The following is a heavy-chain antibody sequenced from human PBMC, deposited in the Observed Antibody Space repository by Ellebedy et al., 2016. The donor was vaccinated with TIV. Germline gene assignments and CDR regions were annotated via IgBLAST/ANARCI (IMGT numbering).Heavy chain of an antibody. CDR2: ISAYNGNT. J-gene: IGHJ3*02. Sequence: AASVKVSCKASGYTFTSYGISWVRQAPGQGLEWMGWISAYNGNTNYAQKLQGRVTMTTDTSTSTAYMELRSLRSDDTAVYYCARATEDYDYVWGSYRNDAFDIWGQGTMVTVSS. V-gene: IGHV1-18*01. D-gene: IGHD3-16*01. CDR3: ARATEDYDYVWGSYRNDAFDI. CDR1: GYTFTSYG.